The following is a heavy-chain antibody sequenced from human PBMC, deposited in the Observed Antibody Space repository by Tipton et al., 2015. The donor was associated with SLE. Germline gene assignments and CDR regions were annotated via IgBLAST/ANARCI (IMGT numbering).Heavy chain of an antibody. Sequence: QSGPEVKKPGASVKVSCKASGYTFTTYHINWVRQATGQGLEWMGWMNPYSGNTGYAQKFQGRVTMTRNTSINTAYMELSSLISEDTAVYYCARVYQDYYGMDVWGQGTTVTVSS. J-gene: IGHJ6*02. CDR1: GYTFTTYH. CDR3: ARVYQDYYGMDV. V-gene: IGHV1-8*02. CDR2: MNPYSGNT. D-gene: IGHD6-13*01.